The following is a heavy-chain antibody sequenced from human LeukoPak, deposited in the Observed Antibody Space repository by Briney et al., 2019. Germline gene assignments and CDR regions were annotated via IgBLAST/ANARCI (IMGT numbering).Heavy chain of an antibody. J-gene: IGHJ6*02. V-gene: IGHV3-74*01. CDR1: GFTFSSYW. CDR3: ARGSGGVQLWSFYYYYYGMDV. D-gene: IGHD5-18*01. Sequence: GGSLRLSCAASGFTFSSYWMHWVRQAPGKGLVWVSRINSDGSSTSYADSVKGRFTISRDNAKNTLYLQMNSLRAEDTAVYYCARGSGGVQLWSFYYYYYGMDVWGQGTTVTVSS. CDR2: INSDGSST.